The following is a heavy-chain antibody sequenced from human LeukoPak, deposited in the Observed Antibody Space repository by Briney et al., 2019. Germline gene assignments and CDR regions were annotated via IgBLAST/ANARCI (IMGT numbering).Heavy chain of an antibody. Sequence: ASVKVSCKASGYTFTSYGISWVRQAPGQGLEWMGWISAYNGNTNYAQKLQGRVTMTTDTSTSTAYMELRSLRSEDTAVYCCARGQTARYFDWSKRPNYYYYYMDVWGKGTTVTISS. V-gene: IGHV1-18*01. CDR3: ARGQTARYFDWSKRPNYYYYYMDV. J-gene: IGHJ6*03. D-gene: IGHD3-9*01. CDR2: ISAYNGNT. CDR1: GYTFTSYG.